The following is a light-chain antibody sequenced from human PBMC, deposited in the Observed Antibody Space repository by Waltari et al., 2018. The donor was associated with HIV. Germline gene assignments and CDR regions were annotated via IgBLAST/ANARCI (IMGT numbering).Light chain of an antibody. V-gene: IGLV1-40*01. CDR3: QSYDTSLGGSV. CDR2: ANN. CDR1: SSNIGAGYD. Sequence: QSVLTQPPSVSGAPGPRVTISCTGSSSNIGAGYDVHWYQQLPGTAPKLFIYANNNRPSGIPDRFSGSKSGTSASLAITGLRAEDEGDYYCQSYDTSLGGSVFGGGTKLTVL. J-gene: IGLJ3*02.